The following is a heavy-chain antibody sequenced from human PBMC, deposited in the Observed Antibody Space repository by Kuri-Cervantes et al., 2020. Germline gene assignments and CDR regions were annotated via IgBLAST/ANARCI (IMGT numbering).Heavy chain of an antibody. V-gene: IGHV1-69*05. CDR2: IIPIFGTA. CDR1: GYTFTSYG. Sequence: SVKVSCKASGYTFTSYGISWVRQAPGQGLEWMGGIIPIFGTANYAQKFQGRVTITTDESTSTAYMELSSLRSEDTAVYYCARVPGSLSPLYYMDVWGKGTTVTVSS. D-gene: IGHD2-15*01. CDR3: ARVPGSLSPLYYMDV. J-gene: IGHJ6*03.